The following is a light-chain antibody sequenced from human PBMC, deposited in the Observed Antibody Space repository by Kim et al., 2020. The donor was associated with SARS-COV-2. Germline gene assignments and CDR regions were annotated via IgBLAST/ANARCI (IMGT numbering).Light chain of an antibody. CDR3: QQRNNWLT. J-gene: IGKJ4*01. CDR1: QWDDIF. CDR2: DAS. Sequence: LTLSPQERATLPCKASQWDDIFVVWYRQKPGQAPTHLSFDASNRATGIPAKFSGSGSGTDFTLNKSRLGPEDFAVEYCQQRNNWLTFGGETKLE. V-gene: IGKV3-11*01.